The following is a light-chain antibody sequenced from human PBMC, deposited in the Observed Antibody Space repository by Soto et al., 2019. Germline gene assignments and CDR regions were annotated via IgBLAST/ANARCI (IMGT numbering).Light chain of an antibody. CDR1: QSVSSD. V-gene: IGKV3-15*01. CDR3: QQYNNWPYS. Sequence: EIVMTQSPATLSVSPGERATLSCRASQSVSSDLAWYQQKPGQAPRLLIYGASTRATDIPATFSGSGSGTEFTLTISGLQSEDSAVYFCQQYNNWPYSFGQGTRLEIK. J-gene: IGKJ5*01. CDR2: GAS.